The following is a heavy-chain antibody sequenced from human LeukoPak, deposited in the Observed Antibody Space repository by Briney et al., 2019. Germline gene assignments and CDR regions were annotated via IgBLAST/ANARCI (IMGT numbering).Heavy chain of an antibody. Sequence: PSETLSLTCAVYGGSFSGYYWSWIRQPPGKGLEWIGEINHSGSTNYNPSLKSRVTISVDTSKNQFSLKLSSVTAADTAVYYCASYYYDSSGYYSIDYWGQGTLVTVSS. CDR1: GGSFSGYY. D-gene: IGHD3-22*01. V-gene: IGHV4-34*01. J-gene: IGHJ4*02. CDR2: INHSGST. CDR3: ASYYYDSSGYYSIDY.